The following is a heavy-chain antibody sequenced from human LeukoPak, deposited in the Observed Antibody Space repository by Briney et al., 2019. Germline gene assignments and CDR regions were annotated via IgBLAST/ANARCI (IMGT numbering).Heavy chain of an antibody. D-gene: IGHD3-3*01. Sequence: GGSLRLSCAASGFTFSGYAMSWVRQAPGKGLEWVSGISASGGRTFYADSVKGRFTVSRDNSKNALWLQLNSLRDEDTAMYYCAKDFSGHDYWGQGTLVTVSS. CDR3: AKDFSGHDY. V-gene: IGHV3-23*01. J-gene: IGHJ4*02. CDR1: GFTFSGYA. CDR2: ISASGGRT.